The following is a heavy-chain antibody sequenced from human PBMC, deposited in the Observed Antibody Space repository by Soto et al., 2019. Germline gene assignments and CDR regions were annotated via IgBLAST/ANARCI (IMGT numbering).Heavy chain of an antibody. J-gene: IGHJ4*02. V-gene: IGHV3-48*01. CDR3: ARDIRETTVPYYFDY. D-gene: IGHD4-17*01. CDR2: ISSTSSTI. Sequence: GGSLRLSCAASGFTFSSYSMNWVRQAPGKGLEWVSYISSTSSTIYYADSVKGRFTISRDNAKNSLYLRMNSLRAEDTAVYYCARDIRETTVPYYFDYWGQGTLVTVSS. CDR1: GFTFSSYS.